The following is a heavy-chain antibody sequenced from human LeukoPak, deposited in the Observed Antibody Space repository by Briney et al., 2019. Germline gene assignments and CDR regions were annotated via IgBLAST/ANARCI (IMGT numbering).Heavy chain of an antibody. J-gene: IGHJ4*02. Sequence: SQTLSLTCDVFGGSITSGGHSWTWVRQPPGKGLECIGHIYHSGSSFYNPSLTSRVIISVDRTKNQFSLQLSSVTAADTAVYYCARTNGYGEIVPPDYWGQETLVTVSS. D-gene: IGHD2-8*01. CDR1: GGSITSGGHS. CDR2: IYHSGSS. CDR3: ARTNGYGEIVPPDY. V-gene: IGHV4-30-2*01.